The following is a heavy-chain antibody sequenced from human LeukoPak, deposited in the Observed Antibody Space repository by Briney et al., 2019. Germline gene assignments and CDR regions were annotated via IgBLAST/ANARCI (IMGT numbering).Heavy chain of an antibody. V-gene: IGHV3-30*02. J-gene: IGHJ4*02. CDR3: AKGTYSSSWYRFDL. CDR1: GFTFSSYG. Sequence: GGSLRLSCAASGFTFSSYGIHWVRQAPGKGLEWVAFIRYDGSNKYYADSVKGRFTISRDNSKNTVYLQMNSLRSEDTAVYYCAKGTYSSSWYRFDLWGQGTLVTVSS. CDR2: IRYDGSNK. D-gene: IGHD6-13*01.